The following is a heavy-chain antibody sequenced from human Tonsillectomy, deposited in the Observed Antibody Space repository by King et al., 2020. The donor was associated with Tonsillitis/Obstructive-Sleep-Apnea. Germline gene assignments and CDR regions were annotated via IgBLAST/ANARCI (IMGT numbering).Heavy chain of an antibody. CDR1: GYTLTELS. V-gene: IGHV1-24*01. CDR2: FDPEDGET. CDR3: ATGPSRRIGGGFDV. D-gene: IGHD1-26*01. Sequence: QLVQSGAEVKKPGASVKVSCKVSGYTLTELSIHWVRQAPGKGLEWMGGFDPEDGETIYAQKSQDRVTMTEDTSTDTAYMELRSLRSEDTAIYYCATGPSRRIGGGFDVWGQGTMVTVSS. J-gene: IGHJ3*01.